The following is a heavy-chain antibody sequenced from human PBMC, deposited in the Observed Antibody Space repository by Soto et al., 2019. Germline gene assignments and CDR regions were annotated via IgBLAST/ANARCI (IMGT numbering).Heavy chain of an antibody. CDR1: GGTFSSYA. CDR2: IIPIFGTA. CDR3: ARDILAAAGTLDY. Sequence: SVKVSCKASGGTFSSYAISWVRQAPGQGLEWMGGIIPIFGTANYAQKFQGRVTITADESTSTAYMELSSLRSEDTAVYYCARDILAAAGTLDYWGQGTLVTVSS. V-gene: IGHV1-69*13. J-gene: IGHJ4*02. D-gene: IGHD6-13*01.